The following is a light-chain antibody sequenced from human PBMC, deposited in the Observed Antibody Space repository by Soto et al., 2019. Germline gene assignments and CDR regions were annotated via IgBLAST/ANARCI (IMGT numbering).Light chain of an antibody. Sequence: QSALTQPASVSGSPGQSITISCTGTSSDVGGYSYVSWYQQHPGKAPKLMIYEVSSRPSGVSNRFSGSKSGNTASLTISGLQAEDEADYYCSSYTSSSTLVIFGGGTQLTVL. CDR1: SSDVGGYSY. V-gene: IGLV2-14*01. J-gene: IGLJ2*01. CDR3: SSYTSSSTLVI. CDR2: EVS.